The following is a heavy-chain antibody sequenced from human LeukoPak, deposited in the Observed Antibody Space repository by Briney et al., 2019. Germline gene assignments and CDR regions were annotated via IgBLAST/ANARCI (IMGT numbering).Heavy chain of an antibody. CDR2: INPYNGNT. CDR3: AREVGAPASDAFDI. J-gene: IGHJ3*02. Sequence: ASVKVSCKASGYTFTSYGISWVRQAPGQGLEWMGWINPYNGNTNYAQKLQGRVTMTTDTSTSTAYMELRSLRSDDTAVYYCAREVGAPASDAFDIWGQGTMVTVSS. CDR1: GYTFTSYG. V-gene: IGHV1-18*01. D-gene: IGHD1-26*01.